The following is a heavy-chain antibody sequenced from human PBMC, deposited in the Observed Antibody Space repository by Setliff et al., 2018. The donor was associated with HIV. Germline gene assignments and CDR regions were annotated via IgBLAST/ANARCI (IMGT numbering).Heavy chain of an antibody. D-gene: IGHD6-13*01. CDR2: INTDGSRT. CDR1: GISFSSYW. CDR3: ARGDYSSRYDY. Sequence: GGSLRLSCAASGISFSSYWMHWVRQAPGEGLVWVSRINTDGSRTTYADSVKGRFTISRDSAKNTLYLQMNSLRAEDTAVYYCARGDYSSRYDYWGQGTLVTVSS. V-gene: IGHV3-74*01. J-gene: IGHJ4*02.